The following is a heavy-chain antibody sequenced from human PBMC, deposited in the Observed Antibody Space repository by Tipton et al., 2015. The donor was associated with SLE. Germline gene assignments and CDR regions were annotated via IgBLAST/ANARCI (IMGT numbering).Heavy chain of an antibody. CDR3: ARGPRYYGDLPFDH. CDR1: GFTFSIYS. V-gene: IGHV4-34*01. CDR2: INHLGST. Sequence: LRLSCAASGFTFSIYSTHWVRQAPGRGLEWIAEINHLGSTRHSPSLKSRLTISVDTSKNQLSLALTSVTAADTAVYYCARGPRYYGDLPFDHWGQGTLVPVSS. D-gene: IGHD3-10*01. J-gene: IGHJ4*02.